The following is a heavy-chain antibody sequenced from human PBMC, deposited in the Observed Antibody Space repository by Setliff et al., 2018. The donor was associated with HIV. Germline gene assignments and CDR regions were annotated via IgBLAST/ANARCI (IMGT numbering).Heavy chain of an antibody. J-gene: IGHJ6*03. V-gene: IGHV3-7*03. D-gene: IGHD1-1*01. CDR1: GFSFSNYW. CDR2: IKKDGGEK. Sequence: GGSLRLSCATSGFSFSNYWMDWVRQAPGKGLEWVATIKKDGGEKYYVDSVKGRFTISRDNARNLLYLEMRSLRAEDTAVYFCAKYTRGGSILYYMDVWGKGTTVTVSS. CDR3: AKYTRGGSILYYMDV.